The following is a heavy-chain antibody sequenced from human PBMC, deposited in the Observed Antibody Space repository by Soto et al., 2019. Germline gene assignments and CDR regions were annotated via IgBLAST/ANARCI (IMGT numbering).Heavy chain of an antibody. CDR2: ISYDGSNK. D-gene: IGHD1-7*01. CDR3: ALEGNWNYNTHFDY. V-gene: IGHV3-30*03. Sequence: QPGGSLRLSCAASGFTFSSYGMHWVRQAPGKGLEWVAVISYDGSNKYYADSVKGRFTISRDNSKNTLYLQMNSLRAEDTAVYYCALEGNWNYNTHFDYWGQGTLVTVSS. CDR1: GFTFSSYG. J-gene: IGHJ4*02.